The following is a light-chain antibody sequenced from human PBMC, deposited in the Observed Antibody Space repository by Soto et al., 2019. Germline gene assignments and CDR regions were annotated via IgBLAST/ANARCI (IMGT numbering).Light chain of an antibody. Sequence: QSALTQPRSVSESPGQSVTISCSGTSSDVGYYNYVSWYQQHPGEAPKLMIYDVSKRPSGVPDRFSGSKSGSTASLTISGLQAEDEADYYCCSYAGRFTWVFGGGTKLTVL. CDR1: SSDVGYYNY. CDR3: CSYAGRFTWV. CDR2: DVS. J-gene: IGLJ3*02. V-gene: IGLV2-11*01.